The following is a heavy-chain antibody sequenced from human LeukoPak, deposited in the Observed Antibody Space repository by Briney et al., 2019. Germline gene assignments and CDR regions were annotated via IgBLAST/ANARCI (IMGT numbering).Heavy chain of an antibody. D-gene: IGHD3-9*01. CDR1: GFTLSTYG. V-gene: IGHV3-30*02. CDR2: VRFDGSNK. CDR3: AKDQTSKIRYFDWGY. J-gene: IGHJ4*02. Sequence: GGSLRLSCAASGFTLSTYGMHWVRQAPGKGLEWVAVVRFDGSNKYYADSVKGRFTISRDNAKNSLYLQMNSLRAEDTAVYYCAKDQTSKIRYFDWGYWGQGTLVTVSS.